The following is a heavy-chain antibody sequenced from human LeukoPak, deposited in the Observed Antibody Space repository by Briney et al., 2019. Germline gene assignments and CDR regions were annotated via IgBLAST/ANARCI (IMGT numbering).Heavy chain of an antibody. D-gene: IGHD3-3*01. V-gene: IGHV5-51*01. CDR1: GYSFTSYW. CDR3: ARHAFDFWSGYLDYYYYGMDV. Sequence: GESLKISCKGSGYSFTSYWIAWVRQMPGKGLEWMGIIYPGDSNTRYSPSFQGQVTISADKSISTAYLQWSSLKASDTAMYYCARHAFDFWSGYLDYYYYGMDVWGQGTTVTVSS. CDR2: IYPGDSNT. J-gene: IGHJ6*02.